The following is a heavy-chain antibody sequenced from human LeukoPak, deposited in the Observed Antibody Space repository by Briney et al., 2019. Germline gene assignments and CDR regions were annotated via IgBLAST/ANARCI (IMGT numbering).Heavy chain of an antibody. CDR2: IGTAGDT. CDR3: ARATPYYYDSGAGYCYGMDV. CDR1: GFTFSSYD. J-gene: IGHJ6*02. V-gene: IGHV3-13*04. Sequence: GGSLRLSCAAAGFTFSSYDIHWVRQATGKGLEWVSAIGTAGDTYYPGSVKGRFTISRENAKNSLYLQMNSLRAGDTAVYYCARATPYYYDSGAGYCYGMDVWGQGTTVTVSS. D-gene: IGHD3-22*01.